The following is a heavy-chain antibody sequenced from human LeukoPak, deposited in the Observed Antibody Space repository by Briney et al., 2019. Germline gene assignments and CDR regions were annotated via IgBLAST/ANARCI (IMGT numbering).Heavy chain of an antibody. J-gene: IGHJ6*03. CDR2: ISSSSSYI. D-gene: IGHD5-18*01. CDR3: AGTVDTAMAHPANYYMDV. CDR1: RFTFSSYS. V-gene: IGHV3-21*01. Sequence: KPGGSLRLSCAASRFTFSSYSMNWVRQAPGKGLEWVSSISSSSSYIYYADSVKGRFTISRDNAKNSLYLQMNSLRAEDTAVYYCAGTVDTAMAHPANYYMDVWGKGTTVTVSS.